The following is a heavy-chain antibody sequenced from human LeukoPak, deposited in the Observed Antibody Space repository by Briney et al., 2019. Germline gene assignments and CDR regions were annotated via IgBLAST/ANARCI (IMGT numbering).Heavy chain of an antibody. CDR3: ARDLVGGRGYYFDASNI. J-gene: IGHJ3*02. D-gene: IGHD3-22*01. CDR2: ISSSSSYI. Sequence: PGGSLRLSCAASGFTFSSYSMNWVRQAPGKGLEWVSSISSSSSYIYYADSVKGRFTISRDNAKNSLYLQMNGLRAEDTAVYYCARDLVGGRGYYFDASNIWGQGTMVTVSS. V-gene: IGHV3-21*06. CDR1: GFTFSSYS.